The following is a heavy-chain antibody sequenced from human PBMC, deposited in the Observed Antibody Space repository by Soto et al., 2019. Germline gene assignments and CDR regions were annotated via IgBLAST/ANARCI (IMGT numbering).Heavy chain of an antibody. CDR1: GFTFSKYS. Sequence: KPGGSLRLSCAASGFTFSKYSVNWVRQAPGKGLEWVSSISSRSTYIFYADSVKGRFTISRDNAKSSLYLQMNSLRAEDTGVYYCARPRLPAAGDYYYYYGMDVWGQGTTVTVSS. CDR2: ISSRSTYI. V-gene: IGHV3-21*01. D-gene: IGHD6-13*01. J-gene: IGHJ6*02. CDR3: ARPRLPAAGDYYYYYGMDV.